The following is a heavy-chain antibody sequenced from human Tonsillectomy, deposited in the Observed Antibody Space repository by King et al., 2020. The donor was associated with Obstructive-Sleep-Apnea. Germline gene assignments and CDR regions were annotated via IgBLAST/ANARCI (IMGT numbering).Heavy chain of an antibody. CDR2: ISYSGST. CDR3: ARDRVGRDGYNRFDY. D-gene: IGHD5-24*01. CDR1: GGSINSYY. J-gene: IGHJ4*02. V-gene: IGHV4-59*01. Sequence: VQLQESGPGLVKPSETLSLTCTVSGGSINSYYWSWIRQTPGKGLEWIGDISYSGSTNYNPSLKSRVTISVDTSKNQFSLKLSSVTAADTAVYYCARDRVGRDGYNRFDYWGQGTLGTVSS.